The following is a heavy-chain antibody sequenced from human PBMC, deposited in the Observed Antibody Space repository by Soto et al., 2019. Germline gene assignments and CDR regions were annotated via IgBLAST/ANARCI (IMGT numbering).Heavy chain of an antibody. CDR3: ARGVRFFRGSLDP. D-gene: IGHD5-12*01. CDR2: INHNKNT. CDR1: GGSISNGY. J-gene: IGHJ5*02. Sequence: QVQLQQWGAGLLKPSETLSLTCAVYGGSISNGYWNWFRQRPGTGLEWIGEINHNKNTIYNPSLTSRVTIPVDTSKIHFSLNLTSVTAADTAVYYCARGVRFFRGSLDPWGQGTLVTVSS. V-gene: IGHV4-34*01.